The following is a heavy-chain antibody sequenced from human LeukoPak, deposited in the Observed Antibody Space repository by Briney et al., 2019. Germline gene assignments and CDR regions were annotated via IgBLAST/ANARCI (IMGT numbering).Heavy chain of an antibody. CDR2: TYYSGIT. Sequence: PSETLSLTCTVSSGSIRSSSYYWGWIRQPPGKGLEWIGSTYYSGITYYNPSIKSRVTISVDTSKNQFSMKLSSVTAADTAVYYCQRQIVVVVAATDYEVDWFDPWGQGTLVTVSS. J-gene: IGHJ5*02. CDR3: QRQIVVVVAATDYEVDWFDP. V-gene: IGHV4-39*01. D-gene: IGHD2-15*01. CDR1: SGSIRSSSYY.